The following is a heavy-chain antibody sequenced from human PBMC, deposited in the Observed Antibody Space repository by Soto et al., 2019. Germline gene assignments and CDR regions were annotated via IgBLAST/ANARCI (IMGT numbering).Heavy chain of an antibody. CDR2: ISAYNGNT. V-gene: IGHV1-18*01. CDR1: GYTFTIYG. Sequence: ASVKVSCKASGYTFTIYGISWVLQAPGQGLEWMGWISAYNGNTNYAQKLQGRVTMTTDTSTSTAHMELRSLRSDDTAVYYCARVKSEPPVPLVNWGQGTLVTVSS. D-gene: IGHD1-1*01. CDR3: ARVKSEPPVPLVN. J-gene: IGHJ4*02.